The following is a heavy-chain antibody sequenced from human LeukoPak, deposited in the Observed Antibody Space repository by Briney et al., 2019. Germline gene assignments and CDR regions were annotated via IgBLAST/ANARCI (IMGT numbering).Heavy chain of an antibody. Sequence: SETLSLTCTVSGGSITSYYWSCIRQPPGKGLEWIGYISYSGSTNYSPALKSRVTTSVDTSKNQFSLKLNSVTAADTAVYYCARHKIESGYYTAFDFWGPGILVTVSS. V-gene: IGHV4-59*08. CDR1: GGSITSYY. CDR3: ARHKIESGYYTAFDF. CDR2: ISYSGST. J-gene: IGHJ4*02. D-gene: IGHD3-3*01.